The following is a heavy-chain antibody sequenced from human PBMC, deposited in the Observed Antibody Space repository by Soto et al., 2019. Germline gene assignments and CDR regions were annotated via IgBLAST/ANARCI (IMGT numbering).Heavy chain of an antibody. CDR3: ASMGYHYGSGSYPLDY. V-gene: IGHV4-34*01. J-gene: IGHJ4*02. CDR2: INHSGST. D-gene: IGHD3-10*01. CDR1: GGSFSGYY. Sequence: PSETLSLTCAVYGGSFSGYYWSWIRQPPGKGLEWIGEINHSGSTNYNPSLKSRATISVDTSKNQFSLNLRSVTAADTAVYYCASMGYHYGSGSYPLDYWGQGTLVTVSS.